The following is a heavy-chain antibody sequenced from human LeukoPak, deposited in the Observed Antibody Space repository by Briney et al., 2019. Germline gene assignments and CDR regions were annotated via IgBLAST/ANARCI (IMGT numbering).Heavy chain of an antibody. Sequence: GGSLRLSCAASGFTLSNHWMTWVRQVPGRGPEWVANVNRDGSETYYLDSVRGRFTISRDNAKNSLYLQMNSLRAEDTALYYCVRNNAMDVWGQGTTVIVSS. CDR2: VNRDGSET. D-gene: IGHD2-8*01. CDR3: VRNNAMDV. J-gene: IGHJ6*02. CDR1: GFTLSNHW. V-gene: IGHV3-7*03.